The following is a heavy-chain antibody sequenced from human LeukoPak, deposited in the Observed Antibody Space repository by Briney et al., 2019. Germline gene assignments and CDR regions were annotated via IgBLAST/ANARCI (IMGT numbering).Heavy chain of an antibody. J-gene: IGHJ6*02. CDR2: INPKSGGT. Sequence: ASVKVSCKASGYTFTGYYMHWVRQAPGQGLEWMGWINPKSGGTNYAQNFQGRVTMTRDTSISTAYMELSSLRSDDTAVYYCTRGYGDYPRAFRIDVWGQGTTVTVSS. CDR1: GYTFTGYY. D-gene: IGHD4-17*01. CDR3: TRGYGDYPRAFRIDV. V-gene: IGHV1-2*02.